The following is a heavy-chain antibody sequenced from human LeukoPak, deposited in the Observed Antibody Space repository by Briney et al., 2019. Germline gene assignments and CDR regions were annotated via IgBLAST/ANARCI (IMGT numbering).Heavy chain of an antibody. CDR2: IIPIFGTA. V-gene: IGHV1-69*06. J-gene: IGHJ4*02. CDR3: ARGGWTYYDSSGYYY. Sequence: SVKVSCKASGGTFSSYAISWVRQAPGQGLEWMGGIIPIFGTANFAQKFQGRVTITADKSTSTAYMELSSLRSEDTAVYYCARGGWTYYDSSGYYYWGQGTLVTVSS. CDR1: GGTFSSYA. D-gene: IGHD3-22*01.